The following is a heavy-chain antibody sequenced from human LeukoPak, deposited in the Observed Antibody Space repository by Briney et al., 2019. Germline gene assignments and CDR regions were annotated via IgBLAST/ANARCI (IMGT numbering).Heavy chain of an antibody. J-gene: IGHJ4*02. CDR1: GGSFSGYY. CDR3: ARDRGSSSWFPYLDY. CDR2: IHHSGST. Sequence: PSETLSLTCAVYGGSFSGYYWSWLRQPPGKGLEWIGEIHHSGSTSYNSSLKSRVTITADTSKNQFSLKLSSVTDADTAVYYCARDRGSSSWFPYLDYWGQGTLVTVS. V-gene: IGHV4-34*01. D-gene: IGHD6-13*01.